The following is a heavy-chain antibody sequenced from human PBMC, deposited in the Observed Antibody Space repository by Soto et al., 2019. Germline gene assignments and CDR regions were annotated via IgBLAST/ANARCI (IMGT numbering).Heavy chain of an antibody. CDR2: IYHSGST. V-gene: IGHV4-30-2*01. J-gene: IGHJ5*02. Sequence: SETLSLTCAVSGGSISSGGYSWSWIRQPPGKGLEWIGYIYHSGSTYYNPSLKSRVTISVDRSKNQFSLKLSSVTAADTAVYYCARSSKADTAMAPTFNWFDPWGQGTLVTVSS. CDR1: GGSISSGGYS. CDR3: ARSSKADTAMAPTFNWFDP. D-gene: IGHD5-18*01.